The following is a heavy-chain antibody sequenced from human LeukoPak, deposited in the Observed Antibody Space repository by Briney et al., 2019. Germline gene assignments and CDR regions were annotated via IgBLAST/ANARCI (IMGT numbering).Heavy chain of an antibody. J-gene: IGHJ4*02. CDR2: IYYSGST. D-gene: IGHD3-10*01. Sequence: SETLSLTCTVSGGSISSYYWSWVRQPPGKGLEWVGYIYYSGSTNYNPSLKSRVTISVDTPKNQFSLKLSSVTAADTAVYYCARESGSGVRDFDYWGQGTLVTVSS. V-gene: IGHV4-59*01. CDR1: GGSISSYY. CDR3: ARESGSGVRDFDY.